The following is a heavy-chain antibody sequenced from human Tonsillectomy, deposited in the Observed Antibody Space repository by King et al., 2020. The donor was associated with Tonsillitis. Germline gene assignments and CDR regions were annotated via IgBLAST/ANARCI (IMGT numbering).Heavy chain of an antibody. Sequence: VQLVESGAEVKKPGASVKVSCKASGYTFTSYDINWVRQATGQGLEWMGWMNPNSGNTGYAQKFQGRVTMTRNTSISTAYMELSSLRSEDTAVYYCARGTRIQLWVLARWYYFDYWGQGTLVTVSS. D-gene: IGHD5-18*01. V-gene: IGHV1-8*01. CDR3: ARGTRIQLWVLARWYYFDY. CDR2: MNPNSGNT. CDR1: GYTFTSYD. J-gene: IGHJ4*02.